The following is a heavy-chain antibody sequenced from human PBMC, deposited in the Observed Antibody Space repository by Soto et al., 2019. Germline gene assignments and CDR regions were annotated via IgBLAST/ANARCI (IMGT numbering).Heavy chain of an antibody. V-gene: IGHV3-21*01. CDR2: ISSSSSYI. CDR3: ARVGHNYYDSSDY. Sequence: GGSLRLSCAASGFTFSSYSMKWVRQAPGKGLEWVSSISSSSSYIYYADSVKGRFTISRDNAKNSLYLQMNSLRAEDTAVYYCARVGHNYYDSSDYWGQGTLVTVSS. J-gene: IGHJ4*02. D-gene: IGHD3-22*01. CDR1: GFTFSSYS.